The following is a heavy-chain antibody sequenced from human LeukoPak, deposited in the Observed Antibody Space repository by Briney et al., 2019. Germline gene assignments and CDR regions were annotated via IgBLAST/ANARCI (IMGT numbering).Heavy chain of an antibody. D-gene: IGHD1-26*01. J-gene: IGHJ4*02. Sequence: GGSLRLSCAASGFTFSNYWMHWVRQDPGKGLVWVSFINPDGSTTNYADSVKGRFTISRDNSKNTLYLQMNSLRAEDTAVYYCAKSRLGGATLFDYWGQGTLVTVSS. CDR2: INPDGSTT. V-gene: IGHV3-74*01. CDR3: AKSRLGGATLFDY. CDR1: GFTFSNYW.